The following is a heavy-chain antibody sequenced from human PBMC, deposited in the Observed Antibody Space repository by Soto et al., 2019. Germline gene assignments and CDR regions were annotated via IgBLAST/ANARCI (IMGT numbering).Heavy chain of an antibody. CDR2: LYWDDDK. Sequence: GPTLVNPTQTLTLTCTVSGLSLRTTGVGVGWVRQPPGKALEWLALLYWDDDKRYSPSLRSRLTIAKDISEKQVVLTMTNMDPVDTATYYCAHRGEYSGSYCFDYWGQGTLVTVSS. D-gene: IGHD1-26*01. V-gene: IGHV2-5*02. CDR1: GLSLRTTGVG. CDR3: AHRGEYSGSYCFDY. J-gene: IGHJ4*02.